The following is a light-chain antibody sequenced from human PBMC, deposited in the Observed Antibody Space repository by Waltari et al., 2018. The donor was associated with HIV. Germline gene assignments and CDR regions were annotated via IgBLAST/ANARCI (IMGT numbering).Light chain of an antibody. V-gene: IGLV2-14*01. Sequence: QSAMTQPASVSGSPGQSITISCPATSSDVSGYNYVSWYQQHPGKAPKLMIYEVSNRPSGVSNRFSGSKSGNTASLTISGLQAEDEADYYCSSYTSSNTLDVFGTGTKVTVL. CDR1: SSDVSGYNY. CDR3: SSYTSSNTLDV. J-gene: IGLJ1*01. CDR2: EVS.